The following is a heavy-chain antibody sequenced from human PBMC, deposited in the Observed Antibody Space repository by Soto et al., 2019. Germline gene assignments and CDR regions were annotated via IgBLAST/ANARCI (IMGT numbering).Heavy chain of an antibody. CDR1: GFTFSSYG. D-gene: IGHD3-22*01. CDR2: IWYDGSNK. V-gene: IGHV3-33*01. CDR3: ARDLGYYDSSGRRSAFDI. J-gene: IGHJ3*02. Sequence: GGSLRLSCAASGFTFSSYGMHWVRQAPGKGLEWVAVIWYDGSNKYYADSVKGRFTISRDNSKNTLYLQMNSLRAEDTAVYYCARDLGYYDSSGRRSAFDIWGQGTMGTVSS.